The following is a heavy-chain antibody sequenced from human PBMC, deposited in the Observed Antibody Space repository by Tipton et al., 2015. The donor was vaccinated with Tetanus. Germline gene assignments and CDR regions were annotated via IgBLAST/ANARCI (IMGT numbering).Heavy chain of an antibody. V-gene: IGHV4-39*01. CDR3: ARRGGDFLTGYYDS. D-gene: IGHD3-9*01. CDR1: GGSISSGGYS. J-gene: IGHJ4*02. Sequence: LRLSCAVSGGSISSGGYSWGWIRQPPGKGLEWIASIHYTGSTYYNPSLKSRVSIFVDTSKNQFSLELTSVTAADTAVYYCARRGGDFLTGYYDSWGQGTLVTVSS. CDR2: IHYTGST.